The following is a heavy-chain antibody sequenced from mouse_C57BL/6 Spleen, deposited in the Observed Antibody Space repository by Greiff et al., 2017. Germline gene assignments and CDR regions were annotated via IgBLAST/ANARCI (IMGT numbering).Heavy chain of an antibody. CDR3: ARGTSTVVAYYYAMDY. CDR2: ILPGSGST. V-gene: IGHV1-9*01. D-gene: IGHD1-1*01. Sequence: QVQLKQSGAELMKPGASVKLSCKATGYTFTGYWIEWVKQRPGHGLEWIGEILPGSGSTNYNEKFKGKATFTADTSSNTAYMQLSSLTTEDSAIYYCARGTSTVVAYYYAMDYWGQGTSVTVSS. CDR1: GYTFTGYW. J-gene: IGHJ4*01.